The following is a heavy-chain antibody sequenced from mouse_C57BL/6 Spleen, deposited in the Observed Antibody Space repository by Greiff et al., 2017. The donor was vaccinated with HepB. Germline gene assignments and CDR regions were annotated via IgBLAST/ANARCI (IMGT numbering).Heavy chain of an antibody. CDR2: IWSDGST. V-gene: IGHV2-6-1*01. CDR3: ARHGYSNYGGYFDV. Sequence: QVQLQQSGPGLVAPSQSLSITCTVSGFSLTSYGVHWVRQPPGKGLEWLVVIWSDGSTTYNSALKSRLSISKDNSKSQVFLKMNSLQTDDTAMYYCARHGYSNYGGYFDVWGTGTTVTVSS. J-gene: IGHJ1*03. D-gene: IGHD2-5*01. CDR1: GFSLTSYG.